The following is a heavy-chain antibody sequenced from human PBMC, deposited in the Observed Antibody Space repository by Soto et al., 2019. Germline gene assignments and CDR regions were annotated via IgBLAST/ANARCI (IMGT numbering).Heavy chain of an antibody. D-gene: IGHD6-6*01. CDR2: FNGNGGLT. Sequence: GGSLRLSCATSGFTFSSYAMTWVRQAPGKGLEWVSTFNGNGGLTYYADSVKGRFTVSRDNSKNTVWLQMNSLRAADSSVYYCAKDSVHNLYTTSSLDDCFGPWGQGTLVTVSS. CDR1: GFTFSSYA. V-gene: IGHV3-23*01. J-gene: IGHJ5*02. CDR3: AKDSVHNLYTTSSLDDCFGP.